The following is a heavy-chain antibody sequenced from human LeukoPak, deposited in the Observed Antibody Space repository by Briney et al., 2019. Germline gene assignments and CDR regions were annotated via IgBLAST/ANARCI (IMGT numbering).Heavy chain of an antibody. J-gene: IGHJ6*02. Sequence: ESGPALVKPTQTLTLTCTLSGFSLATSGVCVSWIRQPPGKALEWLARIDWGDDKFYSTSLKTRLTISKDTSKNQVVLTLTNVNPVDTATYFCARIIAREHNYGAYYYYGLDVWGQGTTVTVS. D-gene: IGHD4/OR15-4a*01. CDR2: IDWGDDK. V-gene: IGHV2-70*17. CDR3: ARIIAREHNYGAYYYYGLDV. CDR1: GFSLATSGVC.